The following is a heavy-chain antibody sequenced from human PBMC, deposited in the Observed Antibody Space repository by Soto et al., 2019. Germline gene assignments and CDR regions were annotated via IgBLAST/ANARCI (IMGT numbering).Heavy chain of an antibody. CDR2: ISGSGDTK. CDR1: GFTFSSCS. Sequence: GGSLRLSCASSGFTFSSCSMNWVRQAPGKGLEWVSFISGSGDTKYYADSVKGRFTISRDSAKNSLYLQMSSLRDEDTAVYYCAKYCSSDVCFDYWGQGTLVTVSS. CDR3: AKYCSSDVCFDY. D-gene: IGHD2-8*01. J-gene: IGHJ4*02. V-gene: IGHV3-48*02.